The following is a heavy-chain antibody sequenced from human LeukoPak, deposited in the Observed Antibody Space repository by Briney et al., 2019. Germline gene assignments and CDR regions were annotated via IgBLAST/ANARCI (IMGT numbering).Heavy chain of an antibody. V-gene: IGHV5-51*01. J-gene: IGHJ6*03. CDR1: GYSFTSYW. D-gene: IGHD3-3*01. Sequence: GESLKISCKGSGYSFTSYWIGWVRQMPGKGLEWMGIIYPRDSDTRYSPSFQGQVTISADKSISTAYLQWSSLKASDTAMYYCARGPRRYDFWSGYYTGLEYYYMDVWGKGTTVTVSS. CDR3: ARGPRRYDFWSGYYTGLEYYYMDV. CDR2: IYPRDSDT.